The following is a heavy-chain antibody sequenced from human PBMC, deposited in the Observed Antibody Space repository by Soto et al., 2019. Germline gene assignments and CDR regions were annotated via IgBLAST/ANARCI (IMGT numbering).Heavy chain of an antibody. V-gene: IGHV4-30-4*01. CDR3: ARWSGVGVAGMDV. Sequence: QVQLQESGPRLVKPLQTLSLTCTVSGDSINSGDYYWSWIRQPPGRGLEWVGYSFYSGITDYNPSLKSRMTKPMDTSKTQFPLRLNSVPAADTAVYFCARWSGVGVAGMDVWGQGTTVSVSS. J-gene: IGHJ6*02. D-gene: IGHD3-10*01. CDR2: SFYSGIT. CDR1: GDSINSGDYY.